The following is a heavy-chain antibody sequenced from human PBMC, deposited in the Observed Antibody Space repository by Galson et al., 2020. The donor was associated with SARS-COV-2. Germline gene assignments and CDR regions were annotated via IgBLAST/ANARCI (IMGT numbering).Heavy chain of an antibody. CDR2: IYYSGST. V-gene: IGHV4-59*11. CDR3: AIDYYDSSGYYYGMDV. Sequence: ASETLSLTCTVSGGSISSHYWSWIRQPPGKGLEWIGYIYYSGSTNYNPSLKSRVTISVDTSKNQFSLKLSSVTAADTAVYYCAIDYYDSSGYYYGMDVWGQGTTVTVSS. CDR1: GGSISSHY. D-gene: IGHD3-22*01. J-gene: IGHJ6*02.